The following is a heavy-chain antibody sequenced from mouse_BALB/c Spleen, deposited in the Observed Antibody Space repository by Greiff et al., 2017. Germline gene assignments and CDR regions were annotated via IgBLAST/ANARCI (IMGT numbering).Heavy chain of an antibody. J-gene: IGHJ4*01. CDR3: AREGDGNYHPYAMDY. D-gene: IGHD2-1*01. CDR2: ISSGSSTI. Sequence: EVLLVESGGGLVQPGGSRKLSCAASGFTFSSFGMHWVRQAPEKGLEWVAYISSGSSTIYYADTVKGRFTISRDNPKNTLFLQMTSLRSEDTAMYYCAREGDGNYHPYAMDYWGQGTSVTVAS. CDR1: GFTFSSFG. V-gene: IGHV5-17*02.